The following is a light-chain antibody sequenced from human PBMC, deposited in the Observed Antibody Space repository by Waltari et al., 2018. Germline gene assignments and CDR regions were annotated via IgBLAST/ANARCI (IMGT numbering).Light chain of an antibody. Sequence: QSVVSQPPSVSGDPGQRVTISCNGIRYKVEGLFSYWYQQFAGIAPKLLIYYNYKRPSGVSDRFSGSKSGSSASLTITGLQPGDEADYFCGVWDSSLNSAVFGGGTRLTVL. CDR2: YNY. V-gene: IGLV1-51*01. J-gene: IGLJ7*01. CDR1: RYKVEGLF. CDR3: GVWDSSLNSAV.